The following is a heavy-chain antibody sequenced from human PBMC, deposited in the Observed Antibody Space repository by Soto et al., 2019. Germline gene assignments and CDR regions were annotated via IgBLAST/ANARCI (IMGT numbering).Heavy chain of an antibody. CDR2: IYYSGST. D-gene: IGHD5-12*01. CDR3: ARHGGGEYSGYDFWFDP. CDR1: GGSISSYY. J-gene: IGHJ5*02. Sequence: SETLSLSCTVSGGSISSYYWSWIRQPPGKGLEWIGYIYYSGSTNYNPSLKSRVTISVDTSKNQFSLKLSSVTAADTAVYYCARHGGGEYSGYDFWFDPWGQGTLVTVSS. V-gene: IGHV4-59*08.